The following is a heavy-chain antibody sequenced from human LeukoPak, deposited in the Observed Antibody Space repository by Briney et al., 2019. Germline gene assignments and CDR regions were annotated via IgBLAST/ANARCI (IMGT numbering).Heavy chain of an antibody. Sequence: GSVTVSCKPSGYIFTNHYIHWVRQAPGQGREWMGIIKVSGDWTKYTQKFQGRVTITRDKSTSTVYMEVSSLRSEDTAVYYCVREPPESYYFDHWGQGTLVTVSS. CDR2: IKVSGDWT. D-gene: IGHD3/OR15-3a*01. J-gene: IGHJ4*02. V-gene: IGHV1-46*01. CDR1: GYIFTNHY. CDR3: VREPPESYYFDH.